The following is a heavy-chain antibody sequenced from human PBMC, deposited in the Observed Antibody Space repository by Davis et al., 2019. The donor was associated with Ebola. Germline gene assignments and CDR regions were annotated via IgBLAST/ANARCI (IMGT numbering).Heavy chain of an antibody. Sequence: PGGSLRLSCAASGFTFSSYVMHWVRQAPGKGLVWVSRISHDGTITTYADSVKGRFTVSRDNAKNTLYLQMNSLRAEDTAVYYCARDAADGSGSYSDYWGQGTLVTVSS. D-gene: IGHD3-10*01. J-gene: IGHJ4*02. V-gene: IGHV3-74*01. CDR3: ARDAADGSGSYSDY. CDR2: ISHDGTIT. CDR1: GFTFSSYV.